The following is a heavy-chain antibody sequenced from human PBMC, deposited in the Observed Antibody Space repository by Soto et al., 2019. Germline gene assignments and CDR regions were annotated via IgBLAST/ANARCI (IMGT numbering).Heavy chain of an antibody. CDR3: AKELVPAAYYYYYGMDV. V-gene: IGHV3-23*01. Sequence: WGSLRLSCAASGFTFSSYWMSWVRQAPGKGLEWVANIRGNGGKTYYADSVKGRFTISRDNSKNTLYLQMNSLRAEDTAVYYCAKELVPAAYYYYYGMDVWGQGTTVTVSS. CDR1: GFTFSSYW. CDR2: IRGNGGKT. D-gene: IGHD2-2*01. J-gene: IGHJ6*02.